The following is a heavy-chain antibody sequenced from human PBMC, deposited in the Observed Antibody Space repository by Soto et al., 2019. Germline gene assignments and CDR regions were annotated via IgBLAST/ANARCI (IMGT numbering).Heavy chain of an antibody. V-gene: IGHV3-15*01. Sequence: EVQLVESGGGLVKPGGSLRLSCAASGFTFTDAWMSWVRQTPGKGLEWVGHIIGKTDGGTTDYPAPVKGRFTISRDDLKSTLYLQINSLETEDTGGYYCTTFWGGGFHYWGQGTLVTVSS. CDR2: IIGKTDGGTT. CDR1: GFTFTDAW. D-gene: IGHD3-16*01. CDR3: TTFWGGGFHY. J-gene: IGHJ4*02.